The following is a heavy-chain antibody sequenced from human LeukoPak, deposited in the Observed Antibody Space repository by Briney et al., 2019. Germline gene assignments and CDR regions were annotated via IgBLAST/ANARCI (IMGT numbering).Heavy chain of an antibody. Sequence: SSETLSLTCTVSTGSMPTYYWSWLRQPPGQGLESFGLIWNSGITNYNPSLKSRITISADTSKNQFSLKLSSVTAADTAVYYCARLVYDTSDYYYFDHWGQGTLVTVSS. CDR1: TGSMPTYY. CDR3: ARLVYDTSDYYYFDH. J-gene: IGHJ4*02. D-gene: IGHD3-22*01. CDR2: IWNSGIT. V-gene: IGHV4-59*08.